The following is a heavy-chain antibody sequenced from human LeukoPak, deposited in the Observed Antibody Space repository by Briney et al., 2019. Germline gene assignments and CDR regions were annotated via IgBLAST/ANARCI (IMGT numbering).Heavy chain of an antibody. J-gene: IGHJ4*02. CDR1: GYTFTSYY. V-gene: IGHV1-46*01. D-gene: IGHD6-19*01. Sequence: GASVKVSCNASGYTFTSYYMHWVRQAPGQGLEWMGIINPSGGSTSYAQKFQGRVTMTRDTSTSTVYMELSSLRSEDTAVYYCAIDGIGYSSGWCGGYWGQGTLVTVSS. CDR3: AIDGIGYSSGWCGGY. CDR2: INPSGGST.